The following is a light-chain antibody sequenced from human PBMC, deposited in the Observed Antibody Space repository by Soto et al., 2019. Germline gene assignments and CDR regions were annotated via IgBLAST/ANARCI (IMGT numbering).Light chain of an antibody. V-gene: IGKV3-20*01. CDR1: QSVGGSS. Sequence: ETVLTQSPGTLSLSPGERATLSCRASQSVGGSSLAWYQQRPGQAPRLLIYHTSYRATGIPDRFSGSGSGKDFTLNISRLEPEDFAVYYCPQYHSSPRTFGQGTKVEIK. CDR3: PQYHSSPRT. J-gene: IGKJ1*01. CDR2: HTS.